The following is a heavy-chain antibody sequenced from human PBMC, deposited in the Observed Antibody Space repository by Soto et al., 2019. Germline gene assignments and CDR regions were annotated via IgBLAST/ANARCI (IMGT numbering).Heavy chain of an antibody. Sequence: EVQLLESGGGLVQPGGSLRLSCAASGITFSSYAMSWVRQAPGKGLEWVSTISGSGGSTHYADSVKGRFTISRDNSKNALYVQMNGLRAEDTAVYYCAKAEMWFGESVSSVHWGQGTLVTVSS. CDR2: ISGSGGST. D-gene: IGHD3-10*01. V-gene: IGHV3-23*01. J-gene: IGHJ4*02. CDR1: GITFSSYA. CDR3: AKAEMWFGESVSSVH.